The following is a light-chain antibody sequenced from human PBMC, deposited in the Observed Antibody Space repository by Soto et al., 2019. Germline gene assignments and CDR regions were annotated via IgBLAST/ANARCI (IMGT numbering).Light chain of an antibody. CDR1: QGISNY. V-gene: IGKV1-27*01. CDR2: ATS. J-gene: IGKJ3*01. CDR3: QNYNSAPFT. Sequence: DIQMTQSPSSLSASVGDRVTITCRASQGISNYLAWYQQKPGKVPKLLIYATSTLQSGVPSRFSGGGSGTDFTLIISSLQPEDVATYYCQNYNSAPFTFGPGTKVDIK.